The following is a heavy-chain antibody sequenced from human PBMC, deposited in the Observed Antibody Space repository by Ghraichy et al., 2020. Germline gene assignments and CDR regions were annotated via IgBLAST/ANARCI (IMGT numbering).Heavy chain of an antibody. V-gene: IGHV3-48*04. CDR3: ARSEVVVITTGEFDY. Sequence: GGSLRLSCAASGFTFSSYSMNWVRQAPGKGLEWVSYISSSSSTIYYADSVKGRFTISRDNAKNSLYLQMNSLRAEDTAVYYCARSEVVVITTGEFDYWGQGTLVTVSS. CDR2: ISSSSSTI. J-gene: IGHJ4*02. D-gene: IGHD3-22*01. CDR1: GFTFSSYS.